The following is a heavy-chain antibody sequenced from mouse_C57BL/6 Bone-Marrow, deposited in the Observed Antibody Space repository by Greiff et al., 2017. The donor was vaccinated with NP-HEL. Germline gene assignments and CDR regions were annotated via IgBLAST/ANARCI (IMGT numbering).Heavy chain of an antibody. CDR2: IDPSDSYT. CDR1: GYTFTSYW. CDR3: ARSDY. V-gene: IGHV1-69*01. Sequence: QVQLQQPGAELVMPGASVKLSCKASGYTFTSYWMHWVKQRPGQGLEWIGEIDPSDSYTNYNQKFKGKSTLTGDKSSSTAYMQLSSRTSEDSAVYDCARSDYWGQGTTLTVSS. J-gene: IGHJ2*01.